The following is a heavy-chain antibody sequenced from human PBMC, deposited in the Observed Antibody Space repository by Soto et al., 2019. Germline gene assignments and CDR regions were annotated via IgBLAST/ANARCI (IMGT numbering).Heavy chain of an antibody. Sequence: PGGSLRLSCAASGFTFSNYWMSWVRQAPGKGLEWVANIKQDGREEYYVDSVKGRFTISRDNAENSLYLQMNSLRAEDMAVYYCARDRYSSGWYPIDYWGQGTLVTVSS. CDR2: IKQDGREE. CDR3: ARDRYSSGWYPIDY. J-gene: IGHJ4*02. V-gene: IGHV3-7*03. CDR1: GFTFSNYW. D-gene: IGHD6-19*01.